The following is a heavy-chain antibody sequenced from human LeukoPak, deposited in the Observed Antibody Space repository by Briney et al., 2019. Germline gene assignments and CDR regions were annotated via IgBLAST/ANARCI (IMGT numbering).Heavy chain of an antibody. CDR1: GGSIIRSSYN. CDR2: IYYSGTT. V-gene: IGHV4-39*01. J-gene: IGHJ5*02. D-gene: IGHD2-8*02. CDR3: ARLPTGFPNWFDP. Sequence: SETLSLTCTVSGGSIIRSSYNWGWIRQPPGKGLEWIGTIYYSGTTYYNPSLQSRVTISVDTSKNEFSLKVNSVTAADTAVYYCARLPTGFPNWFDPWGQGTRVTVSS.